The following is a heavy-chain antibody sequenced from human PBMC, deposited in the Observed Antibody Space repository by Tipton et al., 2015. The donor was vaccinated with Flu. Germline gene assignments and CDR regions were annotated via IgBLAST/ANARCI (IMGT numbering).Heavy chain of an antibody. CDR2: ISYDGSNK. J-gene: IGHJ3*02. CDR3: ASGGLWFREYTAFGI. Sequence: SLRLSCAASGFTFSSYAMHWVRQAPGKGLEWVAVISYDGSNKYYADSVKGRFTISRDNSKNTLYLQMNSLRAEDTAVYYCASGGLWFREYTAFGIWGQGTIVT. CDR1: GFTFSSYA. D-gene: IGHD3-10*01. V-gene: IGHV3-30*01.